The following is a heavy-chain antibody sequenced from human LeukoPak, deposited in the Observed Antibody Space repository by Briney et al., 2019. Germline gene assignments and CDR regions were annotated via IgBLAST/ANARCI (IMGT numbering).Heavy chain of an antibody. D-gene: IGHD3-10*01. V-gene: IGHV5-51*01. Sequence: GESLKISCNTSGYSFPNYWIGWVRRLPGKGLEWMGIIYPGDSDTRYSPSFQGQVTISADDSISSAYLQWSCLKASDTAMYYCARVNYYASGTAYIDYWGQGTLVTVSS. CDR3: ARVNYYASGTAYIDY. CDR2: IYPGDSDT. CDR1: GYSFPNYW. J-gene: IGHJ4*02.